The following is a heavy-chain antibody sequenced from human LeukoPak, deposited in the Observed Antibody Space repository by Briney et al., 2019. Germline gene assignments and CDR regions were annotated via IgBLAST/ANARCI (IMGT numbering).Heavy chain of an antibody. V-gene: IGHV4-34*01. CDR2: INHSGST. CDR1: GGSFSGYY. J-gene: IGHJ4*02. CDR3: ARVGYYAVDY. Sequence: PSETLSLTCAVYGGSFSGYYWSWIRQPPGKGLEWIGEINHSGSTNYNPSLKSRVTISVDTSKNQFSLKLSSVTAADTAVYYCARVGYYAVDYWGQGTLVTVSS. D-gene: IGHD3-10*01.